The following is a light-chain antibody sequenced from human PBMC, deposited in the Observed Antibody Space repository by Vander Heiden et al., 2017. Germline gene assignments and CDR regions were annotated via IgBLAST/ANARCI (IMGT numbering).Light chain of an antibody. J-gene: IGKJ2*01. CDR1: QSVSSN. V-gene: IGKV3-15*01. CDR3: QQYNNWPPLLFT. CDR2: GAS. Sequence: EIVMTPSPATLSVYPGERATLSCRASQSVSSNLAWYQQKPGQAPRLLIYGASTRATGIPARFSGSGSGTEFTLTISSLQSEDFAVYYCQQYNNWPPLLFTFGQGTKLEIK.